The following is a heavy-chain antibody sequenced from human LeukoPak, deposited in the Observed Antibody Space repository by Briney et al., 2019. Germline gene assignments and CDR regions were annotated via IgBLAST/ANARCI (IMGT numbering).Heavy chain of an antibody. CDR3: ARDIQLLYPYYYYYYYMDV. J-gene: IGHJ6*03. D-gene: IGHD2-2*02. CDR1: GFTFSSYW. V-gene: IGHV3-7*01. CDR2: IKQDGSEK. Sequence: GGSLRLSCAASGFTFSSYWMSWVRQAPGKGLEWVANIKQDGSEKYYVDSVKGRFTISRDNAKNSLYLQMNSLRAEDTAVYYCARDIQLLYPYYYYYYYMDVWGKGTTVTVSS.